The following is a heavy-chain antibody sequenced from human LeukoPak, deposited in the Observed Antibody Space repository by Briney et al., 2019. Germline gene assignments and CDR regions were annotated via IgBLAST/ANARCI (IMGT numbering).Heavy chain of an antibody. CDR2: IYSGGSST. Sequence: GGSLRLSCAASGFTVSSNYMSWVRQAPGKGLEWVSVIYSGGSSTYHADSVKGRFTISRDNSKNTLYLQMNSLRAEDTAVYYCARDYYGGNSEVISWHFDLWGRGTLVSVSS. CDR3: ARDYYGGNSEVISWHFDL. J-gene: IGHJ2*01. D-gene: IGHD4-23*01. CDR1: GFTVSSNY. V-gene: IGHV3-66*01.